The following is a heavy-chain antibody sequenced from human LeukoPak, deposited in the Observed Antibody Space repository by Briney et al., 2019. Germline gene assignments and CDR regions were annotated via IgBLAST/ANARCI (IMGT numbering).Heavy chain of an antibody. CDR1: GYSINNGYY. CDR2: IYYSGST. V-gene: IGHV4-38-2*02. CDR3: ARRPVVGAFDI. Sequence: SETLSLTCTVSGYSINNGYYWGWIRQAPGKGLEWLGSIYYSGSTYYNPSLKSRVTISVDTSKNQFSLKLSSVTAADTAVYYCARRPVVGAFDIWGQGTMVTVSS. J-gene: IGHJ3*02. D-gene: IGHD2-15*01.